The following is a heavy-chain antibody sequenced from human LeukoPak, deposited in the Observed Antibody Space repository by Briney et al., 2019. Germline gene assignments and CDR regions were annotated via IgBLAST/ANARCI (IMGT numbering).Heavy chain of an antibody. Sequence: GGSLRLSCAASGFTFSSYSMNWVRQAPGKGLEWVSSISSSSSYIYYADSVKGRFTISRDNAKNLLYLQMNSLRAEDTAVYYCAREIAVAGSYYFDYWGQGTLVTVSS. V-gene: IGHV3-21*01. CDR3: AREIAVAGSYYFDY. J-gene: IGHJ4*02. CDR1: GFTFSSYS. CDR2: ISSSSSYI. D-gene: IGHD6-19*01.